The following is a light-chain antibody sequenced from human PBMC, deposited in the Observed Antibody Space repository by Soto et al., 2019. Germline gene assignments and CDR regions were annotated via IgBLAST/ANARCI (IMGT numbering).Light chain of an antibody. CDR3: QQRSTWPRT. CDR2: DAS. CDR1: QSVTRY. J-gene: IGKJ1*01. Sequence: EVVLTQSPATRCLSPGERATLSCRASQSVTRYLAWYQQKPGQAPRLLIYDASNRATGVPARFSGSGSGADFTLTISSLEPEDFAVYYCQQRSTWPRTFGQGTKVDIK. V-gene: IGKV3-11*01.